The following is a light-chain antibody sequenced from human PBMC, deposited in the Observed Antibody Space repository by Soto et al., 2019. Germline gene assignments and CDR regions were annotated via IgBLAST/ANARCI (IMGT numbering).Light chain of an antibody. CDR1: SSDVGGSNF. Sequence: QSALTQPASVSDSPGQSITISCPGTSSDVGGSNFVSWYQQHPGKPPKLIIYDVANRPSGVSNRFSGSKSGSTASLIISRLQTEDEADYYCVLYTSSTTYVFGTGTKLTVL. CDR2: DVA. J-gene: IGLJ1*01. V-gene: IGLV2-14*03. CDR3: VLYTSSTTYV.